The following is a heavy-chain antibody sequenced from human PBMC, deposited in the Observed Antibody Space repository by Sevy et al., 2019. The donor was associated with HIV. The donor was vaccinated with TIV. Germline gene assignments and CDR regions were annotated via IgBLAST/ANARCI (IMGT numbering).Heavy chain of an antibody. Sequence: GGSLRLSCAASGFTFSTYDMNWVRQAPGKGGEWFSYISSSGSNIYYAESVKGRFTISRDNAKNSLFVQMHSLRAEDTAVYYCAREGGYTDKGMDVWGQGTTVTVSS. CDR3: AREGGYTDKGMDV. J-gene: IGHJ6*02. D-gene: IGHD5-12*01. V-gene: IGHV3-48*01. CDR1: GFTFSTYD. CDR2: ISSSGSNI.